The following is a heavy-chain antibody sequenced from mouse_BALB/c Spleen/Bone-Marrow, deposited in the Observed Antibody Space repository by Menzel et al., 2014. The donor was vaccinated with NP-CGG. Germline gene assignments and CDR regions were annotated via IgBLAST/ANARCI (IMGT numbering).Heavy chain of an antibody. CDR1: GYTFTDYA. CDR2: ISTYSGNT. D-gene: IGHD2-1*01. Sequence: VHLQQSGPELVRPGVSVKISCKGSGYTFTDYAMHWVKQSHAESLEWIGVISTYSGNTNYNQKFKGKAAMTVDKSSSTAYMELARLTSEDSAIYYCASPIYYGNYEGFAYWGQGTLVTVSA. CDR3: ASPIYYGNYEGFAY. J-gene: IGHJ3*01. V-gene: IGHV1-67*01.